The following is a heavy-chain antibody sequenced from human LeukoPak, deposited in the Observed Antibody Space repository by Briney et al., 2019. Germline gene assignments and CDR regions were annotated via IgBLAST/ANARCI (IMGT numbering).Heavy chain of an antibody. CDR1: DGSFSGYY. CDR3: ARGTPSSWFDP. V-gene: IGHV4-34*01. CDR2: INHSGST. J-gene: IGHJ5*02. Sequence: SETLSLTCAVYDGSFSGYYWSWICQPPGKGLEWIGEINHSGSTNYNPSLKSRVTISVDTSKNQFSLKLSSVTAADTAVYYCARGTPSSWFDPWGQGTLVTVSS.